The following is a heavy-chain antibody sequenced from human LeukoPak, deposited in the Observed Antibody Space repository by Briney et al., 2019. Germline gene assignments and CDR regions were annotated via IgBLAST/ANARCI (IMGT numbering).Heavy chain of an antibody. CDR3: ARDGGDPAVDY. CDR2: ISSSTSYI. D-gene: IGHD2-21*02. J-gene: IGHJ4*02. Sequence: GGSLRLSCAASGFTFSSYSMNWVRQAPGKGLEWVSSISSSTSYIYYADSVKGRFTISRDNAKNSLYLQMNSLRAEDTAVYYCARDGGDPAVDYWGQGTLVTVSS. CDR1: GFTFSSYS. V-gene: IGHV3-21*01.